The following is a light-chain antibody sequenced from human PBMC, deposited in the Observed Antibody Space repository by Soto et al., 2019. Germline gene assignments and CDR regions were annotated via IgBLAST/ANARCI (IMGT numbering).Light chain of an antibody. CDR1: QDIATF. V-gene: IGKV1-33*01. Sequence: DIQMTQSPSSLSASAGDRITITCQASQDIATFLNWYQQKPGKAPRLLIYDASTLKPGDTSRFSGSGSGTDFTFTISSLQPEDIATYFCHQYDNLSQTFGPGTKVDIK. CDR2: DAS. CDR3: HQYDNLSQT. J-gene: IGKJ3*01.